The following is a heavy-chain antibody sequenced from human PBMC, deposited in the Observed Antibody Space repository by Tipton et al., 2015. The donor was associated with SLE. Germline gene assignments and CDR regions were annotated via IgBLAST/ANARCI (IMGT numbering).Heavy chain of an antibody. CDR2: IYYSGST. Sequence: TLSLTCTVSGGSISSYYWSWIRQPAGKGLEWIGYIYYSGSTNYNPSLKSRVAISVDTSKNQCSLKLSSVTAADTAMYYCARSPDSSGYYFLDYWGQGTLVTVSS. D-gene: IGHD3-22*01. J-gene: IGHJ4*02. CDR3: ARSPDSSGYYFLDY. CDR1: GGSISSYY. V-gene: IGHV4-59*01.